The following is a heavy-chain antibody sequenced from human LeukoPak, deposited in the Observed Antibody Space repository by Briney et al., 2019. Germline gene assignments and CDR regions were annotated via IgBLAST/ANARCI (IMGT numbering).Heavy chain of an antibody. CDR2: INSDGRST. J-gene: IGHJ4*02. CDR3: VRRYCSGGSCYFDY. Sequence: GGSLRLSCVTSGLTFSSYWMHWVRQGPGKGLVWVSGINSDGRSTSYADSVKGRFTISRDNAENTLYLQMKSLRAEDTAVYYCVRRYCSGGSCYFDYWGQGILVTVSS. CDR1: GLTFSSYW. D-gene: IGHD2-15*01. V-gene: IGHV3-74*01.